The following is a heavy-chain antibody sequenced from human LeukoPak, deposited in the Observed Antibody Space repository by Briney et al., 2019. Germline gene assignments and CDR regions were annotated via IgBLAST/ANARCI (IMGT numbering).Heavy chain of an antibody. D-gene: IGHD2-15*01. CDR3: AREFSTSWFDN. CDR1: GYTFTSYA. CDR2: IHPNSGDT. J-gene: IGHJ4*02. Sequence: ASVKVSCKASGYTFTSYAMNWVRQAPGQGLEWMGWIHPNSGDTKSAQKFQDRVTVTRDTSISTIYMELSRLTSDDTAVYYCAREFSTSWFDNWGQGTLVTVSS. V-gene: IGHV1-2*02.